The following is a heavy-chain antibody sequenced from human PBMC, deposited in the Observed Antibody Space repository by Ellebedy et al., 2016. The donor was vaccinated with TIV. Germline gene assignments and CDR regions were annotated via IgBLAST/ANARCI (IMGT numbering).Heavy chain of an antibody. CDR1: GFTFSRYSSYR. V-gene: IGHV3-74*01. J-gene: IGHJ6*02. CDR2: INSDGRST. Sequence: GGSLRLXXALSGFTFSRYSSYRMHWVRQAPGKGLLWVSRINSDGRSTTYADSVKGRFTISRDNAKNTVYLQMNSLRAEDTAVYYCTRGDYYYGMDVWGQGTTVTVSS. CDR3: TRGDYYYGMDV.